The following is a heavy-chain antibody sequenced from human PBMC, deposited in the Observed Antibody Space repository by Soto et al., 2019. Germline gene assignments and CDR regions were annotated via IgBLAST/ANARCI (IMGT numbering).Heavy chain of an antibody. Sequence: QVQLVQSGAEVKKPESSVKVSCKAPGGTFSTYAISWVRQAPGQGLEWMGGIIPMFGTANYAQRFQDRVTITADESTNTASLELSSLSSEDTAVYFCASGIQLWLRRINNGYSGWGQGTLVTVSS. CDR3: ASGIQLWLRRINNGYSG. CDR2: IIPMFGTA. V-gene: IGHV1-69*12. CDR1: GGTFSTYA. J-gene: IGHJ4*02. D-gene: IGHD5-18*01.